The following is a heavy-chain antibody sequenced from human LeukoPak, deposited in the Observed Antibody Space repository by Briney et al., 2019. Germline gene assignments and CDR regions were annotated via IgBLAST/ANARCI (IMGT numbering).Heavy chain of an antibody. Sequence: SETLSLTCAVYGGSFSGYYWSWIRQPPGKGLEWIGEISHSGSTNYNPSLKSRVTISVDTSKNQFSLKLSSVTAADTAVYYCARDLAAAQGGWFDPWGQGTLVTVSS. V-gene: IGHV4-34*01. D-gene: IGHD6-13*01. CDR3: ARDLAAAQGGWFDP. CDR1: GGSFSGYY. CDR2: ISHSGST. J-gene: IGHJ5*02.